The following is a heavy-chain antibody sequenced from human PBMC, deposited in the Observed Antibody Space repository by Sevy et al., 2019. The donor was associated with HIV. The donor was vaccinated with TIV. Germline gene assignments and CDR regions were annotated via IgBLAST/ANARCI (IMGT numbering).Heavy chain of an antibody. Sequence: GGSLRLSCAASGFPFSKYAMTWVRQAPGKGLEWVSLISGSDGTTYYADSVKGRFTISRDNSKNTLYLQMNSLRAEDTAIYYCAKDGGRVGTTYYYYGMDVWGQGTTVTVSS. V-gene: IGHV3-23*01. CDR2: ISGSDGTT. CDR3: AKDGGRVGTTYYYYGMDV. CDR1: GFPFSKYA. J-gene: IGHJ6*02. D-gene: IGHD1-26*01.